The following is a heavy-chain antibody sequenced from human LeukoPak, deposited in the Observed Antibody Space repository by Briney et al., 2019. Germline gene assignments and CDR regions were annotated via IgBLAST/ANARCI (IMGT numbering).Heavy chain of an antibody. CDR3: ARHGRWEAVAGTSYYYYMDV. D-gene: IGHD6-19*01. CDR1: GYSFTSYW. J-gene: IGHJ6*03. Sequence: GESLKISCKGSGYSFTSYWIGWVRQMPGKGLEWMGIIYPGDSDTRYSPSFQGQVTISADKSISTAYLQWSSLKASDTAMYYCARHGRWEAVAGTSYYYYMDVWGKGTTVTVSS. V-gene: IGHV5-51*01. CDR2: IYPGDSDT.